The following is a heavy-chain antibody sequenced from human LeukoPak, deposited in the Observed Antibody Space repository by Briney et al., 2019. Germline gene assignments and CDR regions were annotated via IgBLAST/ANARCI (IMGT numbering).Heavy chain of an antibody. CDR1: GFTFSSYW. V-gene: IGHV3-7*01. Sequence: PGGSLRLSCAASGFTFSSYWMSWIRQAPGKGLEWVANIKTSGSKKYYAASVEGRFTISRDNARSSLCLQMNSLRAEDTAVYYCARAEGCSGGSCDYYDSSGNTYYFDYWGQGTLVTVSS. CDR3: ARAEGCSGGSCDYYDSSGNTYYFDY. J-gene: IGHJ4*02. D-gene: IGHD3-22*01. CDR2: IKTSGSKK.